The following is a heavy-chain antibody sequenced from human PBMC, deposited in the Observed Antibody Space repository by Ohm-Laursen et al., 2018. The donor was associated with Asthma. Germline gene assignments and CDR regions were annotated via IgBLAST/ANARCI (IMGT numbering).Heavy chain of an antibody. V-gene: IGHV4-30-4*08. CDR3: ARDGGGYGVNYYYYGMDV. J-gene: IGHJ6*02. CDR2: IFYNGST. D-gene: IGHD5-12*01. CDR1: GGSISGSSYY. Sequence: TLSLTCTVSGGSISGSSYYWGWIRQHPGKGLEWIGFIFYNGSTSYNPSLRSRVAISIDTSKNQFSLKVTSVIAADTAVYFCARDGGGYGVNYYYYGMDVWGQGTTVSVSS.